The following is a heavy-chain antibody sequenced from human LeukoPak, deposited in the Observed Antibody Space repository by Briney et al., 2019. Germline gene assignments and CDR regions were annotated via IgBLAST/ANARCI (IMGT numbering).Heavy chain of an antibody. CDR2: MNPKRGKT. D-gene: IGHD7-27*01. CDR1: GYTFTSYD. V-gene: IGHV1-8*01. Sequence: ASVKVSCKASGYTFTSYDINWVRQATGQGLGCMGWMNPKRGKTGYAQKLQGGVTMTTNTSISTAYMELRSLRSEDTAVYYCARGTDDAPWGFDYWGQGTLVTVSS. CDR3: ARGTDDAPWGFDY. J-gene: IGHJ4*02.